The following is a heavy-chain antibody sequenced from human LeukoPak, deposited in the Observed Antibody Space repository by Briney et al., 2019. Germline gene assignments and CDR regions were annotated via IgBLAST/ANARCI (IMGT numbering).Heavy chain of an antibody. CDR2: IKRRSDGKAP. CDR3: TTLYRLDP. Sequence: GGSLRLSCAASGFTFSNAWMNWVRQAPGKGLEWVGLIKRRSDGKAPHYAATVEGRFTIAREDSKETLVLQINSLKTEDTGVYYCTTLYRLDPWGQGTLVTVSS. D-gene: IGHD2-8*01. J-gene: IGHJ5*02. V-gene: IGHV3-15*01. CDR1: GFTFSNAW.